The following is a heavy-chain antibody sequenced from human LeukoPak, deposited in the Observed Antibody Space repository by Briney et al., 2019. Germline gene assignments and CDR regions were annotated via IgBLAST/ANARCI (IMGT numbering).Heavy chain of an antibody. Sequence: ASVKVSCKASGYTFTSYYMHWVRQAPGQGLEWMGIINPSGGSTSYAQKFQGRVTMTRDTSTSTVYMELSSLRSEDTAVYYCARDLDGGSIFGVVLPQNYYYGVDVWGQGTTVTVSS. J-gene: IGHJ6*02. V-gene: IGHV1-46*01. CDR3: ARDLDGGSIFGVVLPQNYYYGVDV. CDR1: GYTFTSYY. CDR2: INPSGGST. D-gene: IGHD3-3*01.